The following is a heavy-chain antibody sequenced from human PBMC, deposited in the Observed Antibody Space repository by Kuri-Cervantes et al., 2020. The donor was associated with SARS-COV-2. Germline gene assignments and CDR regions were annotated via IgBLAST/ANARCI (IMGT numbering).Heavy chain of an antibody. CDR2: IDWDDDK. CDR3: ARIQATTVIADF. J-gene: IGHJ4*02. Sequence: GPTLVKPTQTLTLTCTFSGFSLHTSGLCVSWIRQPPGKALEWLARIDWDDDKYYSTSLRTRLTISKDTSKNQVVLTMTNVDPVDTATYYCARIQATTVIADFWGQGTLVTVSS. CDR1: GFSLHTSGLC. D-gene: IGHD4-11*01. V-gene: IGHV2-70*11.